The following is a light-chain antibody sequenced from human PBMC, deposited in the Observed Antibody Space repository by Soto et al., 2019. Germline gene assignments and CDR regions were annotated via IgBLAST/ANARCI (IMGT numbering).Light chain of an antibody. CDR2: GAS. Sequence: RVMTQSPATLSVSPGESATLSCRASQSVGSTLAWYQQKPGQAPRLLIYGASTRATGIPARFSGGGSGTEFTLTISSLQSEDFAVYYCQQYENWPRTFGQGTKVDIK. CDR3: QQYENWPRT. J-gene: IGKJ1*01. V-gene: IGKV3-15*01. CDR1: QSVGST.